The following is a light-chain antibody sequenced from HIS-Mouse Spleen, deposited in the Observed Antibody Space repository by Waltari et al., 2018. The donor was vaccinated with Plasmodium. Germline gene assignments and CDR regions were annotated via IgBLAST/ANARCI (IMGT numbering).Light chain of an antibody. J-gene: IGLJ3*02. CDR3: QSADSSGTPNWV. CDR2: KDS. CDR1: ALPKQY. V-gene: IGLV3-25*03. Sequence: SYELTQPPSVSVSPGQTARITCSGDALPKQYAYWYQQKPGQAPVLVIYKDSERPSGIPERFSGSRSGTTVTLTISGVQAEDEADYYCQSADSSGTPNWVFGGGTKLTVL.